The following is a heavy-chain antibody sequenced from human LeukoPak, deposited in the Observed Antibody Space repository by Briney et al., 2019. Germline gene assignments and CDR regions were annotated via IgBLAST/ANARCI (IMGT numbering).Heavy chain of an antibody. D-gene: IGHD1-26*01. CDR1: GHRFTNHW. Sequence: GESLKISCEVSGHRFTNHWIGWVRQMPGKGLEWMGIINLGDSDTKYSPSFQGQVTISLDKSISTAYLQWRSLKASDTAMYYCARRPYSGSPNWFDPWGQGTLDTVSS. V-gene: IGHV5-51*01. CDR2: INLGDSDT. J-gene: IGHJ5*02. CDR3: ARRPYSGSPNWFDP.